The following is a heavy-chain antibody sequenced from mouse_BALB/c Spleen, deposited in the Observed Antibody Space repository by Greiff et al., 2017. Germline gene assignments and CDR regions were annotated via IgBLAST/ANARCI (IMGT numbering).Heavy chain of an antibody. CDR2: IRSKSNNYAT. J-gene: IGHJ4*01. D-gene: IGHD4-1*01. Sequence: EAGGGLVQPKGSLKLSCAASGFTFNTYAMNWVRQAPGKGLEWVARIRSKSNNYATYYADSVKDRFTISRDDSQSMLYLQMNNLKTEDTAMYYCVRVLGYAMDYWGQGTSVTVSS. CDR3: VRVLGYAMDY. CDR1: GFTFNTYA. V-gene: IGHV10-1*02.